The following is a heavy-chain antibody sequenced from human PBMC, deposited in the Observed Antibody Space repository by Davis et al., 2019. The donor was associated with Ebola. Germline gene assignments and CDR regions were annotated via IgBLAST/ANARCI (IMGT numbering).Heavy chain of an antibody. CDR2: ISSSSSYI. CDR1: GFTFSSYW. J-gene: IGHJ5*02. V-gene: IGHV3-21*01. CDR3: AKEIGYGDYDR. Sequence: GESLKISCLASGFTFSSYWMHRVRQAPGKGLEWVSSISSSSSYIYYADSVKGRFAISRDNSKNTLYLQMNSLRAEDTAVYYCAKEIGYGDYDRWGQGTLVTVSS. D-gene: IGHD4-17*01.